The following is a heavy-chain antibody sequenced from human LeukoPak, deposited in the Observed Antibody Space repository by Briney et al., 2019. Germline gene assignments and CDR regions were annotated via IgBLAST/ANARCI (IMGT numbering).Heavy chain of an antibody. CDR2: ISGSGGST. Sequence: PGGSLRLSCAASGFTFGSYSINWVRQAPGKGLEWVSIISGSGGSTYYADSVKGRFTISKDNSKNTLYLQMNSLRAEDTAVYYCATVSGYGNNWFNYFDYWGQGTLVTVSS. J-gene: IGHJ4*02. CDR1: GFTFGSYS. V-gene: IGHV3-23*01. CDR3: ATVSGYGNNWFNYFDY. D-gene: IGHD6-13*01.